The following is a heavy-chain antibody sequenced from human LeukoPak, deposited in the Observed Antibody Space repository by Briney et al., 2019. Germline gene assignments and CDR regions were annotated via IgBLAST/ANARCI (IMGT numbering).Heavy chain of an antibody. Sequence: GGSLRLSCAASGFTFSSYAMSWVRQAPGKGLEWVSAISGSGGSTYYADSVKGRFTISRDNSKNTLDLQMNSLRGEDTAVYYCAKAADPYSSSPDDAFDIWGQGTMVTVSS. D-gene: IGHD6-6*01. CDR2: ISGSGGST. CDR3: AKAADPYSSSPDDAFDI. J-gene: IGHJ3*02. CDR1: GFTFSSYA. V-gene: IGHV3-23*01.